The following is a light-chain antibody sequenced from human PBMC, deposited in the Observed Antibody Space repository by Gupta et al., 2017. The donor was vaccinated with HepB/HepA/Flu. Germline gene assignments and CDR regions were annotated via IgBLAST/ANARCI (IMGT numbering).Light chain of an antibody. CDR2: EVS. J-gene: IGLJ2*01. V-gene: IGLV2-23*02. Sequence: QSALTQPAPGSGSPGQSITISCTGTSSDVGSYNLVSWYQQHPGKAPKLMIYEVSKRPSGVSNRFSGSKSGNTASLTISGLQAEDEADYYCCSYAGSSTPVVFGGGTKLTVL. CDR1: SSDVGSYNL. CDR3: CSYAGSSTPVV.